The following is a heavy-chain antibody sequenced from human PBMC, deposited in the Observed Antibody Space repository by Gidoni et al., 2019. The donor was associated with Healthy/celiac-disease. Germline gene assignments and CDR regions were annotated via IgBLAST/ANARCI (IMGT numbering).Heavy chain of an antibody. D-gene: IGHD3-22*01. CDR2: ISWNSGSI. CDR3: AKSTYDSSGYPFD. V-gene: IGHV3-9*01. Sequence: EVQLVESGGGLVQPGRSLRLSCAASGFTFDDYAMHWVRQAPGKGLEWVSGISWNSGSIGYADSVKGRFTISRDNAKNSLYLQMNSLRAEDTALYYCAKSTYDSSGYPFDWGQGTLVTVSS. CDR1: GFTFDDYA. J-gene: IGHJ4*02.